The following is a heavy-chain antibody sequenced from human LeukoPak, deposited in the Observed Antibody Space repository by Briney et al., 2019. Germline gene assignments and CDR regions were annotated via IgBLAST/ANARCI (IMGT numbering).Heavy chain of an antibody. CDR1: GGSISSGGYY. V-gene: IGHV4-31*03. J-gene: IGHJ4*02. D-gene: IGHD4-17*01. CDR3: ASRREYGDYESEAY. Sequence: PSETLCLTCTVSGGSISSGGYYWSWIRQHPGKGLEWIGYIYYSGGTYYNPSLKSRVTISVDTSKNQFSLKLSSVTAADTAVYYCASRREYGDYESEAYWGQGTLVTVSS. CDR2: IYYSGGT.